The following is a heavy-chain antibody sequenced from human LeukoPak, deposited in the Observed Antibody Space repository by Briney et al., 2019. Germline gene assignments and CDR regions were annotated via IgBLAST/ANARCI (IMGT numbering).Heavy chain of an antibody. Sequence: ASVKVSCKASGGTFSSYAISWVRQAPGQGLEWMGRIIPILGIANYAQKFQGRVTITADKSTSTAYMELSSLRSEDTAVYYCARPWGWGLRQYAFDIWGQGTMVTVSS. J-gene: IGHJ3*02. CDR2: IIPILGIA. CDR1: GGTFSSYA. CDR3: ARPWGWGLRQYAFDI. D-gene: IGHD1-26*01. V-gene: IGHV1-69*04.